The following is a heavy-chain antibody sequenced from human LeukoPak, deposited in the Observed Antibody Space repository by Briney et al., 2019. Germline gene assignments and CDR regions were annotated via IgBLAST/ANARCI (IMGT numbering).Heavy chain of an antibody. CDR2: TSSSDAGK. J-gene: IGHJ4*02. V-gene: IGHV3-23*01. CDR3: AKAPVTSCRGAFCYPFDS. Sequence: GGSLRLSCAASGFTFSDYYMSWVRRAPGKGLEWVSATSSSDAGKYYADSVRGRFTISRDNSRNTMYLQMNSLRVEDAAVYYCAKAPVTSCRGAFCYPFDSWGQGTLVTVSS. D-gene: IGHD2-15*01. CDR1: GFTFSDYY.